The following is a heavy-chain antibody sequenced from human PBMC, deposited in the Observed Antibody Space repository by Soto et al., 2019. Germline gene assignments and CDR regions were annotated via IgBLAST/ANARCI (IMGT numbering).Heavy chain of an antibody. V-gene: IGHV4-59*01. CDR2: IYYSGST. CDR1: GGSISSYY. CDR3: AREGAAAAFDY. Sequence: KPSETLSLTCTVSGGSISSYYWSWIRQPPGKGLEWIGYIYYSGSTNYNPSLKSRVTISVDTSKNQFSLKLSSVTAADTAVYYCAREGAAAAFDYWGQGTLVTVSS. D-gene: IGHD6-13*01. J-gene: IGHJ4*02.